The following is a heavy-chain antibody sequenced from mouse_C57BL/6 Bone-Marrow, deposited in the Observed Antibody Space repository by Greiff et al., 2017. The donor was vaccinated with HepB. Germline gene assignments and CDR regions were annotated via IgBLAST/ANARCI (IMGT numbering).Heavy chain of an antibody. CDR3: ARQPIYYGNYGGYAMDY. D-gene: IGHD2-1*01. J-gene: IGHJ4*01. V-gene: IGHV5-12*01. Sequence: EVKVVESGGGLVQPGGSLKLSCAASGFTFSDYYMYWVRQTPEKRLEWVAYISNGGGSTYYPDTVKGRFTISRDNAKNTLYLQMSRLKSEDTAMYYCARQPIYYGNYGGYAMDYWGQGTSVTVSS. CDR1: GFTFSDYY. CDR2: ISNGGGST.